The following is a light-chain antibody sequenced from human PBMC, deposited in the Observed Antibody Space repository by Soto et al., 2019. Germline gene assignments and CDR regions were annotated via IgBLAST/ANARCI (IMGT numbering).Light chain of an antibody. CDR1: QSISIY. J-gene: IGKJ4*01. Sequence: DIQLTQSPSTLSASVGDRVTITCRAGQSISIYLNWYQQKPGKAPILLVYAGSSLQGGVPSRFGGSGSGTEVTLTSTTRPHEDFVTFYWLPRWSPTSFWGGTK. CDR3: LPRWSPTS. CDR2: AGS. V-gene: IGKV1-39*01.